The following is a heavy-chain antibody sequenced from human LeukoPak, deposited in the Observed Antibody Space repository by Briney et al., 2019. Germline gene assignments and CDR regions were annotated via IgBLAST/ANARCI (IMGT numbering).Heavy chain of an antibody. CDR2: ISGGGGST. D-gene: IGHD1-14*01. CDR3: AKGSGINHYHWIDP. V-gene: IGHV3-23*01. J-gene: IGHJ5*02. CDR1: EFTFSNYA. Sequence: QTGGSLRLSCAASEFTFSNYAMNWVRQAPGKGLEWVSGISGGGGSTYYADSVKGRFTISRDNSKNTLYLQMDSLRAEDTALYYCAKGSGINHYHWIDPWGQGTLVTVSP.